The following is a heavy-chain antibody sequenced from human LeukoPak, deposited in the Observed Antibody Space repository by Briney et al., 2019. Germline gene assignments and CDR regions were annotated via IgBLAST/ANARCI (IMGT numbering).Heavy chain of an antibody. Sequence: GGSLRLSCAASGFSLSNLGIHWVRQAPGKGLEWLTFIHSDGNLKYYADSVKGRFSIFRDISRNTIYVQMNSLTVEDTSIYYCVKDRPYFDQWGQGTLVTVSS. V-gene: IGHV3-30*02. CDR1: GFSLSNLG. CDR3: VKDRPYFDQ. CDR2: IHSDGNLK. J-gene: IGHJ4*02.